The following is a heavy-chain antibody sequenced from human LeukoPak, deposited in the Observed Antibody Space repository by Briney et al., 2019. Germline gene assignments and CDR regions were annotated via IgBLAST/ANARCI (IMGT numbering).Heavy chain of an antibody. CDR1: GGTFSSYA. J-gene: IGHJ4*02. D-gene: IGHD3-22*01. CDR3: ALSYYYDSSGYYPPFDY. V-gene: IGHV1-69*05. CDR2: IIPIFGTA. Sequence: ASVKASCKASGGTFSSYAISWVRQAPGQGLEWMGGIIPIFGTANYAQKFQGRVTITTDESTSTAYMELSSLRSEDTAVYYCALSYYYDSSGYYPPFDYWGQGTLVTVSS.